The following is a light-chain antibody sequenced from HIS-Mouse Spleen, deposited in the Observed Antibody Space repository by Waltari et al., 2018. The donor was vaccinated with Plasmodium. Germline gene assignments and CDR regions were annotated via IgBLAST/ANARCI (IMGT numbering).Light chain of an antibody. CDR2: GAS. Sequence: EIVLTQSPATLSVSPGERATLSCRASQSVSSNSAWYQQKPGQAPRLLRYGASTRATGIPARFSGSGSGTEFTLTISSLQSEDFAVYYCQQYNNWSFTFGPGTKVDIK. CDR1: QSVSSN. CDR3: QQYNNWSFT. J-gene: IGKJ3*01. V-gene: IGKV3-15*01.